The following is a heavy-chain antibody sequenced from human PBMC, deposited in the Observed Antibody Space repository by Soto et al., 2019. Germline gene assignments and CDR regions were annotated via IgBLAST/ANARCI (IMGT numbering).Heavy chain of an antibody. CDR2: INGDGASL. CDR3: AREGSLGLDV. V-gene: IGHV3-74*03. D-gene: IGHD3-10*01. CDR1: GFIFSSFW. J-gene: IGHJ6*02. Sequence: EVRLEEAGGGFVQPGGSLRVSCSGSGFIFSSFWMHWVRQGPGKGLEWVSPINGDGASLAYADSVKGRFSISRDNVKNTLHLQMNSLGADDTAVYFCAREGSLGLDVWGRGTTVTVSS.